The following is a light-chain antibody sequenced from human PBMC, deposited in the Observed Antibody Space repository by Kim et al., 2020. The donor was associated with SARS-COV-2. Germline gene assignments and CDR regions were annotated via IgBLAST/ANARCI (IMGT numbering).Light chain of an antibody. CDR2: TAS. Sequence: ASTGDRVTITCRAIQDIGSYSAWYQQKPGKAPNLLIYTASTLQSGVPSRFSGSGSGTDFTLTISCLQSEDYATYYCQQYYSDPRTFGQGTKVDIK. J-gene: IGKJ1*01. V-gene: IGKV1-8*01. CDR1: QDIGSY. CDR3: QQYYSDPRT.